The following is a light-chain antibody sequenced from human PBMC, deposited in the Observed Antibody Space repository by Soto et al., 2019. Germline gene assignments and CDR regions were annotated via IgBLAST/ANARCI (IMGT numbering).Light chain of an antibody. CDR3: AAWDDSLNGYV. Sequence: QAVVTQPPSVSEAPRQRVTISCSGSSSNIGNNAVNWYQQLPGKAPKLLIYYDDLLPSGVSDRFSGSKSGTSASLAISGLQSDDEADYYCAAWDDSLNGYVFGTGTKVTVL. J-gene: IGLJ1*01. CDR1: SSNIGNNA. V-gene: IGLV1-36*01. CDR2: YDD.